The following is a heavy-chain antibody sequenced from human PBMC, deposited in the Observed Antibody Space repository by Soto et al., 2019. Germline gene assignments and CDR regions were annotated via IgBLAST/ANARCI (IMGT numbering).Heavy chain of an antibody. CDR1: GYTFTGYY. CDR2: INPNSGGT. Sequence: GASVKVSCKASGYTFTGYYMHWVRQAPGQGLEWMGWINPNSGGTNYAQKFQGWVTMTRDTSISTAYMELSRLRSDDTAVYYCAKGSGSYYPGNWFDPWGQGTLVTVSS. D-gene: IGHD3-10*01. CDR3: AKGSGSYYPGNWFDP. J-gene: IGHJ5*02. V-gene: IGHV1-2*04.